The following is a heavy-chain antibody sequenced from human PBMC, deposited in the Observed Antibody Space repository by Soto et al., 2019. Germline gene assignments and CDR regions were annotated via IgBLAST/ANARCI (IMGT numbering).Heavy chain of an antibody. V-gene: IGHV4-38-2*02. CDR2: IYYGGTT. Sequence: PSETLSLTCTASGYSISSGYYWGWIRQPPGKGLEWIGSIYYGGTTYYNPSLRSRLAISIDTSKNQFSLRLTSVTAADTALYFCARGWYYFDFWGRGTLVTVSS. D-gene: IGHD2-15*01. CDR3: ARGWYYFDF. CDR1: GYSISSGYY. J-gene: IGHJ4*02.